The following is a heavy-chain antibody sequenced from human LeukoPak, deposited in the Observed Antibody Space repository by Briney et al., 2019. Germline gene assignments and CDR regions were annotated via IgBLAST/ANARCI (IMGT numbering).Heavy chain of an antibody. CDR3: ARELLSGDPSIGN. D-gene: IGHD7-27*01. CDR1: GGSISSRNYY. V-gene: IGHV4-39*07. J-gene: IGHJ4*02. Sequence: SETLSLTCTFSGGSISSRNYYWGWIRQPPGKGLEWIGSIYFSGSTYYNPSLNSRVTISIDTSETQFSLKLTSVTAADTAVYYCARELLSGDPSIGNWGQGTLVTVSS. CDR2: IYFSGST.